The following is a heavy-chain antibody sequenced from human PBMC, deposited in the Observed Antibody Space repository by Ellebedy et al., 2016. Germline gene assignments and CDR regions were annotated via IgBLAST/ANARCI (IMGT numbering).Heavy chain of an antibody. CDR1: GFTFSNAW. CDR3: TTDPLGVYGFDY. V-gene: IGHV3-15*01. Sequence: ETLSLTXAASGFTFSNAWMSWVRQAPGKGLEWVGLIRTKTHGGTTSYAAPVNGRFTISRDDSKNTLYLQMNSLTTEDTAVYYCTTDPLGVYGFDYWGQGTLVTVSS. D-gene: IGHD2-8*01. J-gene: IGHJ4*02. CDR2: IRTKTHGGTT.